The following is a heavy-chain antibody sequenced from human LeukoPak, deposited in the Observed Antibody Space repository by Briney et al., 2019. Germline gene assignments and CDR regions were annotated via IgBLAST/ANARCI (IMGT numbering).Heavy chain of an antibody. Sequence: SETLSLTCTVSGGSISSYYWSWIRQPPGKGLEWIGYIYYSGSTNYNPSLKSRVTISVDTSKNQFSLKLSSVTAADTAVYYCARAYSSSWYAYYYYGMDVWGQGTTVTVSS. D-gene: IGHD6-13*01. CDR2: IYYSGST. V-gene: IGHV4-59*01. J-gene: IGHJ6*02. CDR1: GGSISSYY. CDR3: ARAYSSSWYAYYYYGMDV.